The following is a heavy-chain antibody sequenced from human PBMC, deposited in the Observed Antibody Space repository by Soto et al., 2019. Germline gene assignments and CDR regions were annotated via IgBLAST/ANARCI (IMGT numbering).Heavy chain of an antibody. CDR3: ARGPKYYDILTGYYPYYFDY. D-gene: IGHD3-9*01. Sequence: ASVKVSCKASGYTFTSYDINWVRQATGQGLEWMGWMNPNSGNTGYAQKFRGRVTMTRNTSISTAYMELSSLRSEDTAVYYCARGPKYYDILTGYYPYYFDYWGQGTLVTVSS. J-gene: IGHJ4*02. CDR2: MNPNSGNT. CDR1: GYTFTSYD. V-gene: IGHV1-8*01.